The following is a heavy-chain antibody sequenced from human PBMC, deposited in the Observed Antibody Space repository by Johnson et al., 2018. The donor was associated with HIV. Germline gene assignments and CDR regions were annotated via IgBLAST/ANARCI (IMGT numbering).Heavy chain of an antibody. CDR3: AKDGQRGRAMIVARLGAFDI. D-gene: IGHD3-22*01. CDR1: GLTFSNAW. CDR2: ISYDGSNK. J-gene: IGHJ3*02. V-gene: IGHV3-30*18. Sequence: QVQLVESGGGLVKPGGSLRLSCAASGLTFSNAWMNWVRQAPGKGLEWVAVISYDGSNKYYADSVKGRFTISRDNSKNTLYLQMNSLRPEDTAVYYCAKDGQRGRAMIVARLGAFDIWGQGTMVTVSS.